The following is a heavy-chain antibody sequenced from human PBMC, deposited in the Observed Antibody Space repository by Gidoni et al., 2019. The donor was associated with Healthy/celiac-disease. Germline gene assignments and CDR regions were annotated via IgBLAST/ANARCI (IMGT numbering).Heavy chain of an antibody. CDR3: AHSQIVVVTVPYDAFDI. CDR1: GFSLSTSGVG. D-gene: IGHD2-21*02. J-gene: IGHJ3*02. V-gene: IGHV2-5*02. CDR2: IYWDDDK. Sequence: QLTLKASGPPLVKPTQTLTLTCTFSGFSLSTSGVGVGWIRQPPGKALEWLALIYWDDDKRYSPSLKSRLTITKDTSKNQVVLTMTNMDPVDTATYYCAHSQIVVVTVPYDAFDIWGQGTMVTVSS.